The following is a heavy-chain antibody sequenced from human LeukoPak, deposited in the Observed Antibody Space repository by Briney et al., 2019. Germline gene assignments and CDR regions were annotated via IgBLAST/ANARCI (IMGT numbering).Heavy chain of an antibody. Sequence: KTGGSLRLSCAASGFTFSSCSMNWVRQAPGKGLEWVSSISSSSSYIYYADSVKGRFTISRDNAKNSLYLQMNSLRAEDTAVYYCARDGSWDSRGQRVGFDYWGQGTLVTVSS. J-gene: IGHJ4*02. CDR1: GFTFSSCS. CDR2: ISSSSSYI. CDR3: ARDGSWDSRGQRVGFDY. D-gene: IGHD6-13*01. V-gene: IGHV3-21*01.